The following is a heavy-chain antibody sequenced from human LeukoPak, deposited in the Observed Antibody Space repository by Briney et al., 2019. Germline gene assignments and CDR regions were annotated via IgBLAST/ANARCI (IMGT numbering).Heavy chain of an antibody. V-gene: IGHV4-59*11. J-gene: IGHJ3*01. Sequence: SETLSLTCSVSDDSFSTHYWTWIRHPPGKGQEWIGYISSIGSTNYNPSLKSRVTITVGTSKKQFSLKMTSVTAADTAVYYCARDPTTVTKGFDVWGQGTMVTVSS. CDR3: ARDPTTVTKGFDV. CDR1: DDSFSTHY. D-gene: IGHD4-17*01. CDR2: ISSIGST.